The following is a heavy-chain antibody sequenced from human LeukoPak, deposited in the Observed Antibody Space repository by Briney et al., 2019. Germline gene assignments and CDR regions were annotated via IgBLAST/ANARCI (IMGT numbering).Heavy chain of an antibody. D-gene: IGHD3-22*01. CDR2: IYYSGST. CDR1: GGSISSGGYY. J-gene: IGHJ3*02. Sequence: SETLSLTCTVSGGSISSGGYYWSWIRQHPGKGLEWIGYIYYSGSTYYNPSLKSRVTISVDTSKNQFSLELSSVTAADTAVYYCARDREYDSSGYYYRAGLFDIWGQGTMVTVSS. CDR3: ARDREYDSSGYYYRAGLFDI. V-gene: IGHV4-31*03.